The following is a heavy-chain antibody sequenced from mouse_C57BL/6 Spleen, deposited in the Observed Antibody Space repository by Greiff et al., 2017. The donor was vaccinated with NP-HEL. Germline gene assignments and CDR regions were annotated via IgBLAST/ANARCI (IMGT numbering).Heavy chain of an antibody. J-gene: IGHJ2*01. Sequence: VQLQESGAELVKPGASVKISCKASGYAFSSYWMNWVKQRPGKGLEWIGQIYPGDGDTNYNGKFKGKATLTADKSSSTAYMQLSSLTSEDSAVYFCARWTTVVAGFDYWGQGTTLTVSS. D-gene: IGHD1-1*01. CDR2: IYPGDGDT. V-gene: IGHV1-80*01. CDR3: ARWTTVVAGFDY. CDR1: GYAFSSYW.